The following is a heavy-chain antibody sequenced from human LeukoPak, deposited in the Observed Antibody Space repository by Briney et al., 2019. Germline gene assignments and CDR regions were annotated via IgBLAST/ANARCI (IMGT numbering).Heavy chain of an antibody. CDR2: MYHSGST. D-gene: IGHD3-16*02. V-gene: IGHV4-38-2*02. CDR1: GYSISSGHY. CDR3: ARAGGLSQFDY. Sequence: SETLSLTCTVSGYSISSGHYWGWIRQPPGKGLEWIGSMYHSGSTYYNPPLKSRVTISEDTSKNQFSLKLRSVTAADTAVYYCARAGGLSQFDYWGQGTLVTVSS. J-gene: IGHJ4*02.